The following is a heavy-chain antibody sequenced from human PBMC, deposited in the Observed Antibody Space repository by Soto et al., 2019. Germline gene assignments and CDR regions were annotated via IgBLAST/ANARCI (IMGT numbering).Heavy chain of an antibody. D-gene: IGHD6-6*01. V-gene: IGHV4-30-4*01. CDR1: GGSICSGDYY. J-gene: IGHJ4*02. Sequence: SETLSLSCTVSGGSICSGDYYWSWIRQPPGKGLEWIGYIYYSGSTYYNPSLKSRVTISVDTSKNQFSLKLSSVTAADTAVYYCARPRYSSSGGFDYWGQGTLVTVSS. CDR2: IYYSGST. CDR3: ARPRYSSSGGFDY.